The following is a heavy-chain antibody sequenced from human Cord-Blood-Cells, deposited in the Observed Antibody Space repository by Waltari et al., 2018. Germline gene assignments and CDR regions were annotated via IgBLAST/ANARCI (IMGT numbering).Heavy chain of an antibody. Sequence: QVQLQESGPGLVKPSETLSLTRAVSGYSISSGYYWGWIRQPPGKGLEWIGSIYHSGSTNYNPSLKNRVTISVDTSKNQFSLKLSSVTAADTAVYYCARVQDWGYYFDYWGQGTLVTVSS. V-gene: IGHV4-38-2*01. CDR3: ARVQDWGYYFDY. CDR2: IYHSGST. CDR1: GYSISSGYY. D-gene: IGHD7-27*01. J-gene: IGHJ4*02.